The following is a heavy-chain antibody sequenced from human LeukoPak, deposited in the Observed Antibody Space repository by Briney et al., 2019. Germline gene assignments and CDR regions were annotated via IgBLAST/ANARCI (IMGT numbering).Heavy chain of an antibody. CDR2: IWYDGRNK. Sequence: GGSLRLSCEASGFIFSNYGMHWVRQAPGKGLEWVALIWYDGRNKFYADSVRGRFTITRDNSSNTLYLQMSSLRVEDTAVYYCAREWGRIAVAGGPGYWGQGALVTVSS. J-gene: IGHJ4*02. CDR1: GFIFSNYG. D-gene: IGHD6-19*01. V-gene: IGHV3-33*01. CDR3: AREWGRIAVAGGPGY.